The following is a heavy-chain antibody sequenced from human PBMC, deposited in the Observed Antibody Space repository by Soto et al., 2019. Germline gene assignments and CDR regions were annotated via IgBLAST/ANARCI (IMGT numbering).Heavy chain of an antibody. D-gene: IGHD1-1*01. J-gene: IGHJ4*02. CDR2: ISASSSGI. V-gene: IGHV3-48*01. CDR1: GFTFSSYS. CDR3: LRDSNGSFDF. Sequence: EVQLVESGGGLVQPGGSLRLSCVASGFTFSSYSMNWVRQAPGKGLEWISYISASSSGIYYADSVKGRFTISRDNAENSLYLQMNSLRGEDTAVYYCLRDSNGSFDFWGQGTLVTVSP.